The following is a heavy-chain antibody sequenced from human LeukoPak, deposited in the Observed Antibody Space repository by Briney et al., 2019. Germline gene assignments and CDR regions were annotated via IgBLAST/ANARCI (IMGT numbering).Heavy chain of an antibody. V-gene: IGHV1-24*01. CDR2: FDPENGET. J-gene: IGHJ4*02. D-gene: IGHD6-6*01. CDR3: ASPASDLSFDF. Sequence: ASVKASCKVSGYSLIDIAMHWVRQAPGKGLEWMGGFDPENGETIYAQSFQGRVNMTEDTSTDTAYMELGSLTSEDTAVYYCASPASDLSFDFWGQGTLVTVSA. CDR1: GYSLIDIA.